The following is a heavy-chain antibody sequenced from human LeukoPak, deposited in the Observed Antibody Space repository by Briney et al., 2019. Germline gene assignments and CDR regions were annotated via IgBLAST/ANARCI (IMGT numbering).Heavy chain of an antibody. CDR1: VGSISSGDYY. V-gene: IGHV4-30-4*01. D-gene: IGHD2-21*02. Sequence: PSQTLSLTCTVSVGSISSGDYYWSWIRQPPGKGLEWIGYIYYSGSTYYNPSLKSRVTISVDTSKNQFSLKLSSVTAADTAVYYCARALPSYYGGDCSRRAFDYWGQGTLVTVSS. J-gene: IGHJ4*02. CDR3: ARALPSYYGGDCSRRAFDY. CDR2: IYYSGST.